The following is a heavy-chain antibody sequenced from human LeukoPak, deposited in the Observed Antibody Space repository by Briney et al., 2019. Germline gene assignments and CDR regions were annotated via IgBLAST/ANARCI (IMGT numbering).Heavy chain of an antibody. CDR2: VSKSGDSI. CDR1: GFTFSSYE. V-gene: IGHV3-48*03. D-gene: IGHD3-3*01. CDR3: ARDSRYNTHYYYGMDV. Sequence: GGSLRLYCAASGFTFSSYEMNWLRPAPGKGLEWVSYVSKSGDSIYYADYVKGRFTISRDNAKNSLYLQMNSLRAEDTAVYYCARDSRYNTHYYYGMDVWGQGTTVTVSS. J-gene: IGHJ6*02.